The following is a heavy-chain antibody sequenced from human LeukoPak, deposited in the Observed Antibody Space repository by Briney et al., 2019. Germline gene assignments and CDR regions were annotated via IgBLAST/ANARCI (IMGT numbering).Heavy chain of an antibody. D-gene: IGHD3-10*01. CDR1: GGTFSSYA. Sequence: LVKVSCKASGGTFSSYAISWVRQAPGQGLEWMGGIIPIFGTANYAQKFQGRVTITTDESTSTAYMELSSLRSEDTAVYYCARYYGSGSPFDYWGQGTLVTVSS. J-gene: IGHJ4*02. CDR2: IIPIFGTA. V-gene: IGHV1-69*05. CDR3: ARYYGSGSPFDY.